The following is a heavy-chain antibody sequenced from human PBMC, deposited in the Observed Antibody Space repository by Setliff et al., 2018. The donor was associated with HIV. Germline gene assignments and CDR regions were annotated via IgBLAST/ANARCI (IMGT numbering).Heavy chain of an antibody. CDR1: GVSITSYY. Sequence: SETLSLTCTVSGVSITSYYWNWIRQPPGKGLEWIGYGHYSGNTKQNPSLRSRVTISVDTSKNQLSLTLYSVSAADAAVYYCARWEAAQKAFDIWGHGTMVTVSS. V-gene: IGHV4-59*08. J-gene: IGHJ3*02. CDR2: GHYSGNT. CDR3: ARWEAAQKAFDI. D-gene: IGHD1-26*01.